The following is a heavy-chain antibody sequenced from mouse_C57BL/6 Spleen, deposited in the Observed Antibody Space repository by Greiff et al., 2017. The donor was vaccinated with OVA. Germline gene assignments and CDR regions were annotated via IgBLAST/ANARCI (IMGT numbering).Heavy chain of an antibody. CDR2: IDPETGGT. CDR1: GYTFTDYE. J-gene: IGHJ2*01. D-gene: IGHD2-5*01. V-gene: IGHV1-15*01. CDR3: PRAYYSNYYFDY. Sequence: VQLQQSGAELVRPGASVTLSCKASGYTFTDYEMHWVKQTPVHGLEWIGAIDPETGGTAYNQKFKGKAILTADKSSSTAYMELRSLTSEDSAVYYCPRAYYSNYYFDYWGQGTTLTVSS.